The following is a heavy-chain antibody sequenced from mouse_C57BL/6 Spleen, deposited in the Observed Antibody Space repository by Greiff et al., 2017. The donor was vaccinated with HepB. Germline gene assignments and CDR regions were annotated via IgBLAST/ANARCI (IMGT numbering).Heavy chain of an antibody. CDR1: GFTFSDYG. V-gene: IGHV5-17*01. Sequence: EVQVVESGGGLVKPGGSLKLSCAASGFTFSDYGMHWVRQAPEKGLEWVAYISSGSSTIYYADTVKGRFTISRDNAKNTLFLQMTSLRSEDTAMYYCAKSNYVDYAMDYWGQGTSVTVSS. CDR2: ISSGSSTI. CDR3: AKSNYVDYAMDY. D-gene: IGHD2-5*01. J-gene: IGHJ4*01.